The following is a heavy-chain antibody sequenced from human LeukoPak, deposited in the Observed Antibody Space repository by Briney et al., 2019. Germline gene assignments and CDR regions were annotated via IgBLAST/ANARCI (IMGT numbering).Heavy chain of an antibody. Sequence: SETLSLTCTVSGYSISSGYYWGWIRQPPGKVLEWIGSIYHSRSTYYNPSLKSRVTMSVDTSKSQFSLKLSSVTAADTARYYCARMGAIAGASANPDHWGQGTLVTVSS. CDR2: IYHSRST. D-gene: IGHD4/OR15-4a*01. V-gene: IGHV4-38-2*02. CDR3: ARMGAIAGASANPDH. CDR1: GYSISSGYY. J-gene: IGHJ4*02.